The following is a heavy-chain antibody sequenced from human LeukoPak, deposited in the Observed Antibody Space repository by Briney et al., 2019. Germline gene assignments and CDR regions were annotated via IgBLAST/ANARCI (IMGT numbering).Heavy chain of an antibody. J-gene: IGHJ4*02. Sequence: SETLSLTCAVYGGSFSGYYWSWLRQPPGKGLEWIGEINHSGSTNYIPSLKSRVTISAGTSKNQFSLRLSSVTAADTTVYYCARMSPRLRRLTVTTSKGFDYWGQGTLVTVSS. D-gene: IGHD4-17*01. CDR3: ARMSPRLRRLTVTTSKGFDY. V-gene: IGHV4-34*01. CDR1: GGSFSGYY. CDR2: INHSGST.